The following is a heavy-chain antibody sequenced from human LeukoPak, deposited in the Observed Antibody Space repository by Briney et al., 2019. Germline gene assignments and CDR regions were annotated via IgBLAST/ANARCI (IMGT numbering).Heavy chain of an antibody. V-gene: IGHV4-59*01. D-gene: IGHD4/OR15-4a*01. CDR3: ARAYGADDAFDI. CDR2: IYYSGST. Sequence: SETLSLTCTVSGGSISSYYWSWIRQPPGKGLEWIGYIYYSGSTNYNPSLKSRVTISVDTSKNQFSLKLSSVTAADTAVYYCARAYGADDAFDIWGQGTMVTVSS. CDR1: GGSISSYY. J-gene: IGHJ3*02.